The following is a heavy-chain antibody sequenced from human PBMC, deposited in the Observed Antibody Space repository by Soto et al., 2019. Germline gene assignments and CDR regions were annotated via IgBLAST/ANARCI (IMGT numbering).Heavy chain of an antibody. CDR1: GFTFSSYA. Sequence: GGSLRLSCAASGFTFSSYAMSWVRQAPGKGLEWVSAISGSGGSTYYADSVKGRFTISRDNSKNTLYLQMNSLRAEDTAVYYCAKENDRYYDFWSGNSVNWFDPWGQGTLVTVSS. CDR3: AKENDRYYDFWSGNSVNWFDP. J-gene: IGHJ5*02. CDR2: ISGSGGST. V-gene: IGHV3-23*01. D-gene: IGHD3-3*01.